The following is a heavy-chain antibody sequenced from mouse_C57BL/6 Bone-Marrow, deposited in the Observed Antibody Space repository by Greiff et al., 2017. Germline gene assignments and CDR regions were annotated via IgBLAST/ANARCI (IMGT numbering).Heavy chain of an antibody. Sequence: QVQLQQSGAELARPGASVKLSCKASGYTFTSYGISWVKQRTGQGLEWIGEIYPRSGNTYYNEKFKGKATLTADKSSSTAYMELRSLTSEDSAVYFCARRVVTPYYFDYWGQGTTLTVSS. D-gene: IGHD2-2*01. CDR3: ARRVVTPYYFDY. CDR2: IYPRSGNT. CDR1: GYTFTSYG. J-gene: IGHJ2*01. V-gene: IGHV1-81*01.